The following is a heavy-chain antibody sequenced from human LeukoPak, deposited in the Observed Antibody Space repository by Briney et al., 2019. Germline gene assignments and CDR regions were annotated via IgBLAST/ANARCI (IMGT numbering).Heavy chain of an antibody. J-gene: IGHJ6*02. Sequence: GGSLRLSCAASGFTFSSYSMNWVRQAPGKGLEWVSSISSSSSYIYYADSVKGRFTISRDNAKNSLYLQMNSLRAEDTAVYYCAKRLRYFDWDSYGMDVWGQGTTVTVSS. V-gene: IGHV3-21*01. CDR1: GFTFSSYS. CDR2: ISSSSSYI. D-gene: IGHD3-9*01. CDR3: AKRLRYFDWDSYGMDV.